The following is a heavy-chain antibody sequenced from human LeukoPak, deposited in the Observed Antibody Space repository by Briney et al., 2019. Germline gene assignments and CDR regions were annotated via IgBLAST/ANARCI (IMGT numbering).Heavy chain of an antibody. J-gene: IGHJ5*02. CDR1: GVTFSTYA. CDR2: ITSSSKI. Sequence: GVSLRLSCTASGVTFSTYAMAWVRQAPGKGLEWLSYITSSSKIDYADSVKGRFTISRDNAKNSLYLQMISLTDEDTAVYYCARSANPGVHDFDPWGQGTLVTVSS. CDR3: ARSANPGVHDFDP. V-gene: IGHV3-48*02. D-gene: IGHD6-6*01.